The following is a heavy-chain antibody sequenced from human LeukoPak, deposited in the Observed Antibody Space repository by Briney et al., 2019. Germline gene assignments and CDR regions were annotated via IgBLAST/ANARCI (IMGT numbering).Heavy chain of an antibody. V-gene: IGHV4-4*07. D-gene: IGHD3-10*01. J-gene: IGHJ5*02. CDR2: IYTSGST. Sequence: SETLSLTCTVSGGSISSYYWSWIRQPAGKGLEWIGRIYTSGSTNYNPSLKSRVTTSVDTSKNQFSLKLSSVTAADTAVYYCARDRHMVRGVIISTERWFDPWGQGTLVTVSS. CDR1: GGSISSYY. CDR3: ARDRHMVRGVIISTERWFDP.